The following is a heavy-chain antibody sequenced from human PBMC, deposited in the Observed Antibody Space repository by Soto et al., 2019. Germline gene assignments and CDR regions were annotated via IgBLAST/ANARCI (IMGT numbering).Heavy chain of an antibody. V-gene: IGHV4-31*03. CDR3: AASCVGCGGFNYYGMDV. D-gene: IGHD2-21*01. J-gene: IGHJ6*02. CDR2: IYYSGST. CDR1: GDSISSGGYY. Sequence: QVQLQESGPGLVKPSQTLSLTCTVSGDSISSGGYYWSWIRQHPGKGLEWIGYIYYSGSTFYNPSLKSRVTISVDTSKNQFSLKRSSVTAADTAVYYCAASCVGCGGFNYYGMDVWGQGTTVTVSS.